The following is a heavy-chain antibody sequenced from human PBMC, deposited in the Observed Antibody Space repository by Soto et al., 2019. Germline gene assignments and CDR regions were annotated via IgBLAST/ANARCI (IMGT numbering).Heavy chain of an antibody. J-gene: IGHJ4*02. D-gene: IGHD6-19*01. Sequence: PVGSLGVSCAGSAFKFSIYTMNWVRQAPGKGPEWVSSISSSWSGSNIHYADSVKGRFTISRDDAKNSLYLQMNSLRVEDTAVYYCTSDSSDRMRFDYWGQGTLVTVSS. CDR2: ISSSWSGSNI. CDR3: TSDSSDRMRFDY. V-gene: IGHV3-21*01. CDR1: AFKFSIYT.